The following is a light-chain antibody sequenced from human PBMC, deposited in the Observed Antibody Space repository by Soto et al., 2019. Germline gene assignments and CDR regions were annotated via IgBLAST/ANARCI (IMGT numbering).Light chain of an antibody. CDR2: DVS. Sequence: QSVLTQPASVSGSPGQSITISCTGTSRDVGGYNYVSWYQQLPGKAPKLMIYDVSDRPSGVSNRFSGSKSGNTASLTISGLQAEDEADYYCSSYTSSSLYVFGTGTKLTVL. V-gene: IGLV2-14*01. J-gene: IGLJ1*01. CDR1: SRDVGGYNY. CDR3: SSYTSSSLYV.